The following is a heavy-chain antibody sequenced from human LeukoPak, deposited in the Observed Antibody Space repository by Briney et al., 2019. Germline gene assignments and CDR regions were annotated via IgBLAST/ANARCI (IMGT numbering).Heavy chain of an antibody. CDR1: GYSFTSYW. D-gene: IGHD1/OR15-1a*01. Sequence: GESLKISCKGSGYSFTSYWSGWVRQMPGKGLEWMGIIYPGDSDTRYSPSFQGQVTILADKSISTAYLQWSSLKASDTAMYYCATMTNTVKRAFDPWGQGTLVTVSS. V-gene: IGHV5-51*01. CDR3: ATMTNTVKRAFDP. J-gene: IGHJ5*02. CDR2: IYPGDSDT.